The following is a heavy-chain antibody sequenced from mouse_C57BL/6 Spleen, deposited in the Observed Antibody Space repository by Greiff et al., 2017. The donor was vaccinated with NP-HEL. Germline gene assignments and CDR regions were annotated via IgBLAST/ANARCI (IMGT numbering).Heavy chain of an antibody. CDR2: IDPETGGT. J-gene: IGHJ2*01. D-gene: IGHD4-1*01. Sequence: QVQLKQSGAELVRPGASVTLSCKASGYTFTDYEMHWVKQTPVHGLEWIGAIDPETGGTAYNQKFKGKAILTADTSSSTAYMELRSLTSEDSAVYYCTRGLGGYFDYWGQGTTLTVSS. CDR3: TRGLGGYFDY. V-gene: IGHV1-15*01. CDR1: GYTFTDYE.